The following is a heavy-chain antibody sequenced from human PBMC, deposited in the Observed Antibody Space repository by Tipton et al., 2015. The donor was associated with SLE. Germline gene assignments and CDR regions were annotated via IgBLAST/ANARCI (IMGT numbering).Heavy chain of an antibody. J-gene: IGHJ4*02. D-gene: IGHD5-12*01. CDR2: TFYTGST. V-gene: IGHV4-39*07. CDR1: GGSIGSSSFY. Sequence: TLSLTCSVSGGSIGSSSFYWAWIRQPPGKGLEWIGSTFYTGSTYYNPSLKSRVSFSIDTSKHQFSLKLNSVTAADTAVYYCARRHYSGPFDSWGQGTLVTVSS. CDR3: ARRHYSGPFDS.